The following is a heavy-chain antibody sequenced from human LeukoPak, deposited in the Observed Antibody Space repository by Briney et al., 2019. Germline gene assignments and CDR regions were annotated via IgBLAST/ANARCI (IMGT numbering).Heavy chain of an antibody. J-gene: IGHJ4*02. D-gene: IGHD6-19*01. CDR1: GFTFSSYG. CDR2: IRYDGSNK. Sequence: GGSLRLSCAASGFTFSSYGMHWVRQAPGKGLEWVAFIRYDGSNKYYADSVKGRFTISRDNAKNSLYLQMNSLRAEDTAVYYCARDLAGGGYFDYWGQGTLVTVSS. CDR3: ARDLAGGGYFDY. V-gene: IGHV3-30*02.